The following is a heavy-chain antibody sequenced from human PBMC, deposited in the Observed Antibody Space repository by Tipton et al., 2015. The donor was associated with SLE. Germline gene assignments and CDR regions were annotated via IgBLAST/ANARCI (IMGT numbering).Heavy chain of an antibody. CDR1: AGSFSGYR. Sequence: TLSLTCTIYAGSFSGYRWSWIRQPPGKGLEWIGEVNYSGITHFNPSLKSRVTISVDTSRNQFSLRLTSVTAADTAVYYCARGEPGYSYGLDWGYHYYYMDVWGKGTTVTISS. V-gene: IGHV4-34*01. D-gene: IGHD5-18*01. CDR2: VNYSGIT. CDR3: ARGEPGYSYGLDWGYHYYYMDV. J-gene: IGHJ6*03.